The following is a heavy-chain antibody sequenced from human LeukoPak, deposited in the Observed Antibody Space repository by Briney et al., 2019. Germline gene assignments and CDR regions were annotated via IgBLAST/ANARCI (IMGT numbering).Heavy chain of an antibody. CDR2: ISSSSSYI. CDR1: GFTFSSYS. J-gene: IGHJ5*02. V-gene: IGHV3-21*01. Sequence: GGSLRLSCAASGFTFSSYSMNWVRQAPGKGLEWVSSISSSSSYIYYADSVKGRFTISRDNAKNTLYLQMNSLRDEDTAVYYCASGKYCSITNCFGWFDPWGQGTLVTVS. D-gene: IGHD2-2*01. CDR3: ASGKYCSITNCFGWFDP.